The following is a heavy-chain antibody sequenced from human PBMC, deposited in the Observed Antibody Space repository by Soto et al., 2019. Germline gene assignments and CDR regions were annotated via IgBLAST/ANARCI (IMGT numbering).Heavy chain of an antibody. Sequence: GSSVKVSCKASGYTFTSYGFTWVRQAPGQGLEWMGWISAYNGNTNYAQKLQGRVTMTTDTSTSTAYMELRSLRSDDTAVYYCARGGHCTNCLCYSGPHAFDFCGQGTKVTVSS. D-gene: IGHD2-8*01. J-gene: IGHJ3*01. V-gene: IGHV1-18*04. CDR1: GYTFTSYG. CDR3: ARGGHCTNCLCYSGPHAFDF. CDR2: ISAYNGNT.